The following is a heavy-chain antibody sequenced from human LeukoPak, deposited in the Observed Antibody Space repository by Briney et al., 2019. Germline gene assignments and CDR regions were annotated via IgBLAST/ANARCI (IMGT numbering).Heavy chain of an antibody. Sequence: ASETLSLTCTVSGYSISSGYYWGWIRQPPGKGLEWIGSIYHTGNTYYNPSLKSRVTISVDTSKNQFSLKLSSVTAADTAVYYCARHNPRDTKRYYYYGSGSYPDYWGQGTLVTVSS. CDR3: ARHNPRDTKRYYYYGSGSYPDY. J-gene: IGHJ4*02. D-gene: IGHD3-10*01. CDR2: IYHTGNT. V-gene: IGHV4-38-2*02. CDR1: GYSISSGYY.